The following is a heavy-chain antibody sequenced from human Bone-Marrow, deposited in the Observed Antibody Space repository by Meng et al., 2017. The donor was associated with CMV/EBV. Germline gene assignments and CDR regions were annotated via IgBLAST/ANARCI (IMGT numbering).Heavy chain of an antibody. CDR3: ASDKYYYDSRGFYYPGPFDS. CDR2: IGGDGRTT. V-gene: IGHV3-48*03. D-gene: IGHD3-22*01. J-gene: IGHJ4*02. CDR1: GFTFRSYE. Sequence: GESLKISCAASGFTFRSYEMNWVRQAPGKGLEWISYIGGDGRTTYYADSVNGRFTISRDNAKNSLFLLMNSLRTEDTAVYYCASDKYYYDSRGFYYPGPFDSWGQGTLVTVSS.